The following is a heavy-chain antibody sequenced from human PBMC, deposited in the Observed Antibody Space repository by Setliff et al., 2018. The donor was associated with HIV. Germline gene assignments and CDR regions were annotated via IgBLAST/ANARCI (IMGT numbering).Heavy chain of an antibody. CDR1: AASISSYY. V-gene: IGHV4-4*09. Sequence: SETLSLTCTVSAASISSYYWTWIRQPPGKGLEWIGYISTSGGATYNPSFKSRVTISVDTSKNQFSLKLSSVTAADTAVYYCGRENPGDYWGQGTLVTVSS. CDR3: GRENPGDY. D-gene: IGHD3-10*01. J-gene: IGHJ4*02. CDR2: ISTSGGA.